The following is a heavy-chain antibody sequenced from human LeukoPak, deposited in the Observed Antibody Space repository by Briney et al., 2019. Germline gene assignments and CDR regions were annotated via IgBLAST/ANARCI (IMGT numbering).Heavy chain of an antibody. V-gene: IGHV4-34*01. Sequence: SETLSLTCAVYGGSFSGYYWSGIRQPPGKGLEWIGEINHSGSTNYNPSLKSRVTISVDTSKNQFSLKLSSVTAADTAVYYCARGAYVGDIVATLTALFDYWGQGTLVTVSS. CDR2: INHSGST. J-gene: IGHJ4*02. D-gene: IGHD5-12*01. CDR1: GGSFSGYY. CDR3: ARGAYVGDIVATLTALFDY.